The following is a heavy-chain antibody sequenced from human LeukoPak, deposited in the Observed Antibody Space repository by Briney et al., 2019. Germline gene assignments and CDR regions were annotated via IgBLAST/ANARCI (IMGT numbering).Heavy chain of an antibody. J-gene: IGHJ5*02. CDR2: IYTSGST. CDR3: ARVRDYDILTGYPNWFDP. V-gene: IGHV4-4*07. CDR1: GGSISSYY. D-gene: IGHD3-9*01. Sequence: PSETLSPTCTVSGGSISSYYWSWIRQPAGKGLEWIGRIYTSGSTNYNPSLKSRVTISVDKSKNQFSLKLSSVTAADTAVYYCARVRDYDILTGYPNWFDPWGQGTLVTVSS.